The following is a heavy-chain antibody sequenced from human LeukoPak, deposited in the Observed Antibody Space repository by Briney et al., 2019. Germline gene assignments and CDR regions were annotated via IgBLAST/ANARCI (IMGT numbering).Heavy chain of an antibody. CDR1: GFTVSSNY. D-gene: IGHD6-19*01. J-gene: IGHJ4*02. CDR2: IYSGGST. Sequence: GGSLRLSCAASGFTVSSNYMSWVRQAPGKGLEWVSVIYSGGSTYYADSVKGRFTISRDNSKNTLYLQMNSLRAEDTAVYYCAKDRKPKSVAGTGSYFDYWGQGTLVTVSS. CDR3: AKDRKPKSVAGTGSYFDY. V-gene: IGHV3-53*01.